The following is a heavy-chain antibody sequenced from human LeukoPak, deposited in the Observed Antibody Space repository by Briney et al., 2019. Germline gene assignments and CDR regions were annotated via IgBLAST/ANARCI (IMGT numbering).Heavy chain of an antibody. D-gene: IGHD2-2*01. CDR3: AKDLGYCSSTSCFLDY. Sequence: GGSLRLSCAASGFTFSSYAMSWVRQAPGKGLEWVSAISSSGGSTYYADSVKGRFTISRDNSKNTLYLQMNSLRAEDTAVYYCAKDLGYCSSTSCFLDYWGQGTLVTVSS. CDR2: ISSSGGST. CDR1: GFTFSSYA. V-gene: IGHV3-23*01. J-gene: IGHJ4*02.